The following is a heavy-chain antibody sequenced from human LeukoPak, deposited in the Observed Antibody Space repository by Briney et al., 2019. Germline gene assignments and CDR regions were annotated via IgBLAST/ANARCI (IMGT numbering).Heavy chain of an antibody. J-gene: IGHJ3*02. Sequence: VASVKVSCKASAFTFTSSAMQWVRQARGQRLEWIGWIVVGSGNTNYAQKFQERVTITRDMSTSTAYMELSSLRSEDTAVYYCAAAIYGSGSYGEGAFDIWGQGTMVTVSS. CDR1: AFTFTSSA. CDR2: IVVGSGNT. V-gene: IGHV1-58*02. D-gene: IGHD3-10*01. CDR3: AAAIYGSGSYGEGAFDI.